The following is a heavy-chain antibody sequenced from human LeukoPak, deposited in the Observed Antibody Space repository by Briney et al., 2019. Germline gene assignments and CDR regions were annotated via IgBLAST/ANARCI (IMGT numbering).Heavy chain of an antibody. J-gene: IGHJ5*02. Sequence: ASVKVSCKASGYTFTSYGISWVRQAPGQGLEGMGWISAYNGNTNYAQKFQGRVTMTRDTSISTAYMELSRLRSDDTAVYYCARDIWAVVVVPAAINWFDPWGQGTLVTVSS. CDR1: GYTFTSYG. D-gene: IGHD2-2*01. CDR3: ARDIWAVVVVPAAINWFDP. V-gene: IGHV1-18*01. CDR2: ISAYNGNT.